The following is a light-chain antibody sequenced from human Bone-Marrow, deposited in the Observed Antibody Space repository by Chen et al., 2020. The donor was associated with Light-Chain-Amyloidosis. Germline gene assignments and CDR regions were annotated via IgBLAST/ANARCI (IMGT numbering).Light chain of an antibody. CDR2: RDT. CDR1: DLPTKY. CDR3: QSADSSGTYEVI. V-gene: IGLV3-25*03. Sequence: SYELTQPHSVSVSPGQTARITCSGDDLPTKYAYWYQQKPGQAPVLVIHRDTERPSGSPERFSGTSSGTTATLTISGVQAEDEADYHCQSADSSGTYEVIFGGGTKLTVL. J-gene: IGLJ2*01.